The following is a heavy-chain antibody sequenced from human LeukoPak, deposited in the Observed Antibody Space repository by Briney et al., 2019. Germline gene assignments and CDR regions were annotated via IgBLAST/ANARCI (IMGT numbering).Heavy chain of an antibody. CDR3: ASQGYSSSWYYFDY. Sequence: PSETLSLTCTVSGGSISSYYWGWIRQPPGKWLEWIGSIYYSGSTYYNPSLKSRVTISVDTSRNQFSLKLSSVTAADTAVYYCASQGYSSSWYYFDYWGQGTLVTVSS. J-gene: IGHJ4*02. V-gene: IGHV4-39*01. CDR2: IYYSGST. CDR1: GGSISSYY. D-gene: IGHD6-13*01.